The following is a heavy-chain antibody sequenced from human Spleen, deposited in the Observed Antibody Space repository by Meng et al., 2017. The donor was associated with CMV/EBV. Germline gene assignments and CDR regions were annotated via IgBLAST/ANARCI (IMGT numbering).Heavy chain of an antibody. CDR2: IYPGDSDV. Sequence: GGSLRLSCKGFGYTFSDYWIGWVRQMPGKGLEWMGIIYPGDSDVRYSPSFQGQVYISADESISTAYLQWYSLKASDTAIYYCARNGADEDYWFDPWGQGTLVTVSS. V-gene: IGHV5-51*01. J-gene: IGHJ5*02. D-gene: IGHD4-17*01. CDR1: GYTFSDYW. CDR3: ARNGADEDYWFDP.